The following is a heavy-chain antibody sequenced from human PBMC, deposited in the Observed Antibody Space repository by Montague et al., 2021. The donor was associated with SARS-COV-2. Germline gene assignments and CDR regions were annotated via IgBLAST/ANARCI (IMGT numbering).Heavy chain of an antibody. CDR3: ARATLGISMIVVVMTAIDYCFDY. CDR2: INHSGST. D-gene: IGHD3-22*01. CDR1: GGSFSGYY. J-gene: IGHJ4*02. V-gene: IGHV4-34*01. Sequence: SETLSLTCAAYGGSFSGYYYNWICQPPGQGLEWIGEINHSGSTNNNQTLKIRVTISVDTSKNQISLKLISVTAADTAVYYCARATLGISMIVVVMTAIDYCFDYWGQGNLVTVSS.